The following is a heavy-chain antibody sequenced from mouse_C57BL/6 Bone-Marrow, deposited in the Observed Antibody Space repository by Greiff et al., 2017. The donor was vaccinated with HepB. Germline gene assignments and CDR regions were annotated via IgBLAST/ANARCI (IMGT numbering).Heavy chain of an antibody. CDR3: ARDYGSSQYYFDY. J-gene: IGHJ2*01. CDR2: INPSSGYT. CDR1: GYTFTSYT. V-gene: IGHV1-4*01. D-gene: IGHD1-1*01. Sequence: LVESGAELARPGASVKMSCKASGYTFTSYTMHWVKQRPGQGLEWIGYINPSSGYTKYNQKFKDKATLTADKSSSTAYMPLSSLTSEDSAVYYCARDYGSSQYYFDYWGQGTTLTVSS.